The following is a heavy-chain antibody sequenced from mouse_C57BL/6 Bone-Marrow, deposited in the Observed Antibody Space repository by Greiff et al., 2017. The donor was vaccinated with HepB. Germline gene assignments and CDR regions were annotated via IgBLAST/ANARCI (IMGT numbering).Heavy chain of an antibody. Sequence: EVQLQESGPGLVKPSQSLSLTCSVTGYSITSGYYWNWIRQFPGNKLEWMGYISYDGSNNYNPSLKNRISITRDTSKNQFFLKLNSVTTEDTATYYCARGGNDGYLFAYWGQGTLVTVSA. CDR3: ARGGNDGYLFAY. V-gene: IGHV3-6*01. CDR2: ISYDGSN. J-gene: IGHJ3*01. D-gene: IGHD2-3*01. CDR1: GYSITSGYY.